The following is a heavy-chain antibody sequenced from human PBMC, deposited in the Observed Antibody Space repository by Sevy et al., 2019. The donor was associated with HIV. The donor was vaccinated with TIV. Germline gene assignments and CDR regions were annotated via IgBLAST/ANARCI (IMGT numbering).Heavy chain of an antibody. Sequence: GGSLRLSCAASGFTFSSHYMSWVRQAPGKGLEWVANIKQDGSDKFYVESVKGRFTISGDNALTSLFLQLSSLRAEDSAMYFCAMEALYYYYSERHYGEAVEMWGPGTMVTVSS. CDR3: AMEALYYYYSERHYGEAVEM. D-gene: IGHD3-22*01. V-gene: IGHV3-7*04. CDR1: GFTFSSHY. J-gene: IGHJ3*02. CDR2: IKQDGSDK.